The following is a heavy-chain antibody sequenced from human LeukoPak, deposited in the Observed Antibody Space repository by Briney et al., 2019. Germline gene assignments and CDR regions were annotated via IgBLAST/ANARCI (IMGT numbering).Heavy chain of an antibody. CDR1: GFTFSSYA. D-gene: IGHD6-19*01. V-gene: IGHV3-30-3*01. CDR3: ARDVDPGIAVAGSFDY. CDR2: ISYDGSKK. J-gene: IGHJ4*02. Sequence: PGGSLTLSCAASGFTFSSYAMHWVRQAPGKGLEWLAVISYDGSKKYYADSVKGRFTISRDNSKNTLYLQMNSLRAEDTAVYYCARDVDPGIAVAGSFDYWGQGTLVTVSS.